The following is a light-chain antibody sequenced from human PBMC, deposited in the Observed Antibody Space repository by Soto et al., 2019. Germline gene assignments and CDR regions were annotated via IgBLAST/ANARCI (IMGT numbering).Light chain of an antibody. CDR2: GAS. CDR1: QSVSSN. Sequence: EIVMTQSPATLSVSPGERATLSCRASQSVSSNLAWYQQKPGQAPRLLIYGASPRATGIPARFSGSGSGTEVTLTISSLQCEDFAVYYCQQYNNWPPTVGEGTKVEIK. CDR3: QQYNNWPPT. J-gene: IGKJ1*01. V-gene: IGKV3-15*01.